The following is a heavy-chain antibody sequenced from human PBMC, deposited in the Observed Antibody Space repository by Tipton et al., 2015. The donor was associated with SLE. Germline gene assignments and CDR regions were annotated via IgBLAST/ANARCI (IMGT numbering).Heavy chain of an antibody. Sequence: TLSLTCSVSGDSISSSSYYWGWIRQPPEKGLEWVGSIYDNGNTYYNPSLKSRVTISVDTSKNHFSLSLYSVTVEDTAVYYCARQGTGFGSGRDDYWGQGILVTVSS. CDR3: ARQGTGFGSGRDDY. CDR1: GDSISSSSYY. CDR2: IYDNGNT. D-gene: IGHD1-14*01. J-gene: IGHJ4*02. V-gene: IGHV4-39*01.